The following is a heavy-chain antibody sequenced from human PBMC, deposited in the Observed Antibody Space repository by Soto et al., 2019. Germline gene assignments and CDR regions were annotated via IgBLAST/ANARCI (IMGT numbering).Heavy chain of an antibody. CDR2: ISYDGSNK. CDR1: GFTFSSYA. V-gene: IGHV3-30-3*01. Sequence: GGSLRLSCAASGFTFSSYAMHWVRQAPGKGLEWVAVISYDGSNKYYADSVKGRFTISRDNAKNSVYLQMNSLRAEDTAVYYCARDIGWSQLDYWGQGTLVTVSS. D-gene: IGHD6-19*01. J-gene: IGHJ4*02. CDR3: ARDIGWSQLDY.